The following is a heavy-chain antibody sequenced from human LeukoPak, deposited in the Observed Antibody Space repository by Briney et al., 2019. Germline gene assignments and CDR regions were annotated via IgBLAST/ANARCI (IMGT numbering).Heavy chain of an antibody. J-gene: IGHJ4*02. CDR3: ASPGSSYDILTGPGYCDY. V-gene: IGHV1-2*02. CDR1: GYTFTGYY. Sequence: ASVKVSCKASGYTFTGYYLHWVRQAPGQGLEWMGWINPNSGGTNYAQKFQGRVTMTRDTSITTAYMELNRLRSDDTAVSYCASPGSSYDILTGPGYCDYWGQGTLVTVSS. D-gene: IGHD3-9*01. CDR2: INPNSGGT.